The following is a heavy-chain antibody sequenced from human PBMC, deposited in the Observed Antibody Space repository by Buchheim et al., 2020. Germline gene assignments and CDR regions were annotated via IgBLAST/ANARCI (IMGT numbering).Heavy chain of an antibody. Sequence: QVQLQESGPGLVKPSETLSLTCTVSGGSISSYYWSWIRQPPGKGLEWIGYINYSGSTNYNPSLKSRVTISVDTAKNQFSLKLSSVTAADTAVYYCARGVEEWELLIAFDPWGQGTL. D-gene: IGHD1-26*01. V-gene: IGHV4-59*01. CDR2: INYSGST. CDR1: GGSISSYY. CDR3: ARGVEEWELLIAFDP. J-gene: IGHJ5*02.